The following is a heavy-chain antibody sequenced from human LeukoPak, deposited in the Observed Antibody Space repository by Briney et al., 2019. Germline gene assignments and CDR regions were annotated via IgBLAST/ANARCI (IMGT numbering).Heavy chain of an antibody. J-gene: IGHJ4*02. CDR3: ARRVADSWYFDY. CDR1: GYSFTTYW. D-gene: IGHD6-13*01. CDR2: IYPGDSDT. V-gene: IGHV5-51*01. Sequence: GESLKISCRGSGYSFTTYWIGWVRQMPGKGLEWMGIIYPGDSDTRYSPSFQGQVTISADKSISTAYLQWSSLKASDTAIYYCARRVADSWYFDYWGQGTLVTVSS.